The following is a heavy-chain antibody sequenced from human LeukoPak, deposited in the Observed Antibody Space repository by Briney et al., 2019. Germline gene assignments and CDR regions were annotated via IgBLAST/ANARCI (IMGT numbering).Heavy chain of an antibody. J-gene: IGHJ4*02. Sequence: GGSLRLSCAASGFTFSSYGMHWVRQAPGKGLEWVAVIWYDGSNKYYADSVKGRFTISRDNSKNTLYLQMNSLRAEDTAVYYCARGDGGDCLDYRGQGTLVTVSS. CDR3: ARGDGGDCLDY. CDR2: IWYDGSNK. V-gene: IGHV3-33*01. CDR1: GFTFSSYG. D-gene: IGHD2-21*02.